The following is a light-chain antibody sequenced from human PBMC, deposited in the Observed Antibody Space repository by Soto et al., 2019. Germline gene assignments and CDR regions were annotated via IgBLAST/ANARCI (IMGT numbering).Light chain of an antibody. Sequence: DIQISQSPSSLSASVGDRVTITCRASQDLSNFLAWYQQKPGRAPDLLVYEASTLQSGVPPRFIRGVSGTHFTLTISSLQSEDTATYFCKQYMRSPYTFGQGTKPEIK. CDR2: EAS. V-gene: IGKV1-27*01. J-gene: IGKJ2*01. CDR1: QDLSNF. CDR3: KQYMRSPYT.